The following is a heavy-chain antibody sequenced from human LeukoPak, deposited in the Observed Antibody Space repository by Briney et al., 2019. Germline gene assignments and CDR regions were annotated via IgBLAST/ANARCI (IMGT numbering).Heavy chain of an antibody. CDR2: IYHSGST. D-gene: IGHD2-8*01. V-gene: IGHV4-30-2*01. CDR3: ARGPVSPKDYYYYYGMDV. J-gene: IGHJ6*02. Sequence: PSQTLSLTCAVSGGSISSGGYSWSWNRQPRGKGLEWIGYIYHSGSTYYNPSLKSRVTIPVDRSKNQFSLKLSSVTAADTAVYYCARGPVSPKDYYYYYGMDVWGQGTTVTVSS. CDR1: GGSISSGGYS.